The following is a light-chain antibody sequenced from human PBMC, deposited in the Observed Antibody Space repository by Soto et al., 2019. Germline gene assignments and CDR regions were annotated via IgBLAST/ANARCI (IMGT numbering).Light chain of an antibody. CDR2: EGH. J-gene: IGLJ1*01. CDR1: SGFVGSFSL. CDR3: CLYIGATTYV. V-gene: IGLV2-23*01. Sequence: QSALAEPACVSVSPGQSITISCTGTSGFVGSFSLVSWYQQHPGKAPKAMISEGHRRPSGVPDRFSGSTSVNSASLTISGLQADDEADYYCCLYIGATTYVFGTGTKVTVL.